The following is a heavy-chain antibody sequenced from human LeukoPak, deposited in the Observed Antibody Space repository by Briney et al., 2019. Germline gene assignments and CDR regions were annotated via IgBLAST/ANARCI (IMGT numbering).Heavy chain of an antibody. J-gene: IGHJ4*02. V-gene: IGHV4-30-2*01. CDR1: GGSISSGDYY. Sequence: PSETLSLTCTVSGGSISSGDYYWSWIRQPPGKGLEWIGYIYHSGSTYYNPSLKSRVTISVDSSKNQFSLKLSSVTAADTAVYYCARVESPSGSSLYYFDYWGQGTLVTVSS. D-gene: IGHD6-13*01. CDR3: ARVESPSGSSLYYFDY. CDR2: IYHSGST.